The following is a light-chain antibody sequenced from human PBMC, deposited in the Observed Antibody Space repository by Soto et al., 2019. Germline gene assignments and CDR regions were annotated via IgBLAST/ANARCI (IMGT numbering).Light chain of an antibody. V-gene: IGKV3-15*01. CDR1: QSVSRK. CDR2: DAS. Sequence: EILVTQSPATLSVSPGERVTLSCRASQSVSRKLGWYQQKPGQAPRLLIYDASSRATGIPARFSGSGSGTEFTLTISSLHSEDFAVYYCQQYNNWFPFTFGGGTKVEIK. J-gene: IGKJ4*01. CDR3: QQYNNWFPFT.